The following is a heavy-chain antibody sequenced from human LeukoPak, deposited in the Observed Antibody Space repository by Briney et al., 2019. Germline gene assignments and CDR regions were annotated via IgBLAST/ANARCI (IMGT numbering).Heavy chain of an antibody. J-gene: IGHJ4*02. CDR1: GGSISSGGYS. CDR2: IYHSGST. Sequence: SSQTLSLTCTVSGGSISSGGYSWSWIRQPPGKGLEWIGYIYHSGSTYYNPSLKSRVTISVDRSKNQFSLKLSSVTAADTAVYYCARRRDGYNFDYWGQGTLVTVSS. D-gene: IGHD5-24*01. CDR3: ARRRDGYNFDY. V-gene: IGHV4-30-2*01.